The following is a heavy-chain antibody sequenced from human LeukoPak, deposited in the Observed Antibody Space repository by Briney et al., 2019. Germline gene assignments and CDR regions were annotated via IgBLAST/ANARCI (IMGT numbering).Heavy chain of an antibody. CDR3: AKALRVQGVIIPWGYFDY. CDR2: ISGSGGST. CDR1: GFTFSSYA. V-gene: IGHV3-23*01. Sequence: GSLRLSCAASGFTFSSYAMSWVRQAPGKGLEWVSAISGSGGSTYYADSVKGRFTISRDNSKNTLYLQMNSLRAEDTAVYYCAKALRVQGVIIPWGYFDYWGQGTLVTVSS. J-gene: IGHJ4*02. D-gene: IGHD3-10*01.